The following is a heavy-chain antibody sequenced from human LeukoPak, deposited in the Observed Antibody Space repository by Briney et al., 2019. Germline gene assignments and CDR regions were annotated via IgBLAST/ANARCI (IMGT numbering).Heavy chain of an antibody. CDR2: ISSGSTTI. Sequence: PGGSLRLSCAASAFTFSTYSMNWVRQAPGKGLEWVSYISSGSTTIYYADSVKGRFTISRDNAKNSLSLQMNSLRGEDTAVYYCARVRLGGYLDYWGQGTLVTVSS. J-gene: IGHJ4*02. V-gene: IGHV3-48*04. CDR3: ARVRLGGYLDY. D-gene: IGHD5-18*01. CDR1: AFTFSTYS.